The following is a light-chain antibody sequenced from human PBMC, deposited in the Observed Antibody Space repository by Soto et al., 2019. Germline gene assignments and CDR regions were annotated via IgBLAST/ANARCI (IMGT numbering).Light chain of an antibody. J-gene: IGKJ4*01. Sequence: DIQMTQSPSSVSASIGDRVTITCRASQGVASWLAWYQQKPGKAPKLLIYTASTLQTGVPSRFSGSGSGTYFTLTSSSLQPDDFATYSCQQAGAFPLTYGGGTRVEIK. CDR2: TAS. V-gene: IGKV1D-12*01. CDR3: QQAGAFPLT. CDR1: QGVASW.